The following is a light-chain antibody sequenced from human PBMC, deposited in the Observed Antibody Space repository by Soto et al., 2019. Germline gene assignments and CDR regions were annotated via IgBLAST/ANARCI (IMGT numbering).Light chain of an antibody. V-gene: IGLV2-8*01. CDR1: SRDVGGYDY. J-gene: IGLJ1*01. CDR2: DVS. CDR3: SSYAGTYIV. Sequence: HCVLTQPPSASGSPGQSVAISCTGTSRDVGGYDYVSWYQQHPGKAPKLMIYDVSKRPSGVPDRFSGSKSGNTASLTVSGLQAEDEADYYCSSYAGTYIVFGTG.